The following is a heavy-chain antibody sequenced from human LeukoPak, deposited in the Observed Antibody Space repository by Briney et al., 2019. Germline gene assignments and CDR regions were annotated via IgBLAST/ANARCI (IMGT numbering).Heavy chain of an antibody. Sequence: ASVKVSCKASGYTFTSYDINWVRQATGQGLEWMGWMNPNSGNTGYAQKFQGRVTMTRNTSISTAYMELSSLRSEDTAVYYCARGAGEDYYYYGIDVWGQGTTVTVSS. CDR1: GYTFTSYD. CDR3: ARGAGEDYYYYGIDV. CDR2: MNPNSGNT. D-gene: IGHD2-21*01. V-gene: IGHV1-8*01. J-gene: IGHJ6*02.